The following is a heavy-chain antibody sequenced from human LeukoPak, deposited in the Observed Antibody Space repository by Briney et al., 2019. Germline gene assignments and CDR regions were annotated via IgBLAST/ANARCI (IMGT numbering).Heavy chain of an antibody. CDR3: AKDQSRVGASDPFDS. Sequence: PGGSLRLSCAASGFTFSSCAMTWVRQAPGKGLEWVSSISGSGATTYYADSVKGRFLISRDNSNNTVYLQMNSLRVEDTAVYYCAKDQSRVGASDPFDSWGQGMQVGVSS. J-gene: IGHJ4*02. V-gene: IGHV3-23*01. CDR1: GFTFSSCA. CDR2: ISGSGATT. D-gene: IGHD1-26*01.